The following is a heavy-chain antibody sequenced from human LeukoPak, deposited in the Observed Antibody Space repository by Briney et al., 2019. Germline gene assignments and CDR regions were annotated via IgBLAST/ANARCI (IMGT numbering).Heavy chain of an antibody. Sequence: ASVKVSCKASGYIFTDYYIHWVRQAPGQGLEWMGRINPKSGGTEYAQDFQGRVTMTRDTSINTAYMELSSLISDDTAVYYCARDLASTPNWEFDYWGQGTPVTVSP. CDR1: GYIFTDYY. V-gene: IGHV1-2*06. D-gene: IGHD1-1*01. J-gene: IGHJ4*02. CDR2: INPKSGGT. CDR3: ARDLASTPNWEFDY.